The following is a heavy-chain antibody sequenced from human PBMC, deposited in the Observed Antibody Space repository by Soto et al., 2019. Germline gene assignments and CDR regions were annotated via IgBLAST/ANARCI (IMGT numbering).Heavy chain of an antibody. CDR3: ARVRPMLRRYCGMDV. D-gene: IGHD3-10*01. CDR1: GFNFIDHD. Sequence: PGGSLRFSCEASGFNFIDHDMSWVRQAPGKGLEWVSSITVGGAQKDYGQSVKGRFTISRDNAKNSLYLQMNSLRAEDTAVYYCARVRPMLRRYCGMDVWGQGTTVTVSS. CDR2: ITVGGAQK. J-gene: IGHJ6*02. V-gene: IGHV3-23*01.